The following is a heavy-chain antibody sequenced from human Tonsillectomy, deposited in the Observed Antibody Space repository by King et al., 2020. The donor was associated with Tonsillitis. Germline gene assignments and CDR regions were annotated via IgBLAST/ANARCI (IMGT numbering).Heavy chain of an antibody. J-gene: IGHJ4*02. V-gene: IGHV3-74*01. CDR1: GFTFSSYW. D-gene: IGHD6-13*01. CDR3: ARVVGSRWGPYFDY. CDR2: INSDGSST. Sequence: VQLVESGGGLVQPGGSLRLSCAASGFTFSSYWMHWVRQAPGKGLVWFSRINSDGSSTSYADSVKGRFTISRDNAKNTLYLQMNSLRAEDTAVYYCARVVGSRWGPYFDYWGQGTLVTVSS.